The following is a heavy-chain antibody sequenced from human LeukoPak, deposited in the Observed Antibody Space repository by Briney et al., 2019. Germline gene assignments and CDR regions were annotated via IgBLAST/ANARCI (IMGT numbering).Heavy chain of an antibody. CDR1: GDSISSYY. CDR2: LYYSGST. V-gene: IGHV4-59*12. Sequence: PSETLSLTCTVSGDSISSYYWSWIRQPPGKGLEWIGYLYYSGSTNYNPSLKSRVTISVDTSKNQFSLKLSSVTAADTAVYYCARPHITIPGRGEYYFDYWGQGTLVTVSS. J-gene: IGHJ4*02. CDR3: ARPHITIPGRGEYYFDY. D-gene: IGHD3-3*01.